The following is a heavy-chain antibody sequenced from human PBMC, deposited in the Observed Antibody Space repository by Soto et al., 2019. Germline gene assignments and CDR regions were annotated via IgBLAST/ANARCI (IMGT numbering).Heavy chain of an antibody. D-gene: IGHD3-22*01. CDR3: ARTRRITMIVVAPDAFDI. V-gene: IGHV1-69*13. CDR2: IIPIFGTA. Sequence: GASVKVSCKASGGTFSSYAISWVRQAPGQGLEWMGGIIPIFGTANYAQKFQGRVTITADESTSTAYMELSSLRSEDTAVYYCARTRRITMIVVAPDAFDIWGQGTMVTVSS. CDR1: GGTFSSYA. J-gene: IGHJ3*02.